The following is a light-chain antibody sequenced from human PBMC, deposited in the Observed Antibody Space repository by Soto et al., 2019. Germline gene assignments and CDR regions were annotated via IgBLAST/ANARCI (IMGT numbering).Light chain of an antibody. V-gene: IGKV3-20*01. J-gene: IGKJ5*01. CDR1: QSVTYN. CDR3: QQYRMSPNT. Sequence: LTQSPANLSASPGERVTLSCRATQSVTYNLAWYQQKPGQAPRVIIYGASTRATGIPDRFSGSGSGTDFSLTIRGLKPEDVAVYYCQQYRMSPNTLGQGTRLEI. CDR2: GAS.